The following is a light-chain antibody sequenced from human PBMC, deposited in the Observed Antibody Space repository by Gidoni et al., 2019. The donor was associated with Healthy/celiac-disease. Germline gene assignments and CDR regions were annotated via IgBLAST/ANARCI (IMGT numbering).Light chain of an antibody. CDR1: QSISSY. CDR2: AAS. V-gene: IGKV1-39*01. Sequence: DIQMTQSPSSLSASVGDRVTITCRASQSISSYFNWYQQKPGKAPKLLIYAASSLQSGVPSRFSGSGSGTDFTVTISSLQPEDFATYYCQQSYSTATWTFGQGTKVEIK. J-gene: IGKJ1*01. CDR3: QQSYSTATWT.